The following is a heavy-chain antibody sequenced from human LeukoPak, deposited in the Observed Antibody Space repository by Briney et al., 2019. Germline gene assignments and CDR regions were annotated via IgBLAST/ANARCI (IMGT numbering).Heavy chain of an antibody. D-gene: IGHD2-2*01. Sequence: ASVKVSCKASGYTFTSYGINWVRQAPGQGLEGMGWINVYNGNTNYAQKVQGRVTMTTDTSTSTAYMELRSLRSDDTAVYYCARDQCSSTSCYYNYMDVWGKGTTVTISS. CDR3: ARDQCSSTSCYYNYMDV. CDR2: INVYNGNT. J-gene: IGHJ6*03. CDR1: GYTFTSYG. V-gene: IGHV1-18*01.